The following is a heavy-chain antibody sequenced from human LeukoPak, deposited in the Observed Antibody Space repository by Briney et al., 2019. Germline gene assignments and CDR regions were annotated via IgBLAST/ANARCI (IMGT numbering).Heavy chain of an antibody. CDR1: GFTFNNYA. J-gene: IGHJ4*02. CDR2: ISYDGSNK. D-gene: IGHD4-17*01. V-gene: IGHV3-30*04. Sequence: GGSLRLSCAASGFTFNNYAMHWVRQAPGKGLEWVAVISYDGSNKYYTDSVKGRFTISRDNSKNTLYLQMNSLRSEDTAVYYCARGHTAVTRHFDFWGQGTLVTVSS. CDR3: ARGHTAVTRHFDF.